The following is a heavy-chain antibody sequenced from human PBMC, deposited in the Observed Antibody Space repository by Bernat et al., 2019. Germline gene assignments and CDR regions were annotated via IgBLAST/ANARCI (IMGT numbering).Heavy chain of an antibody. CDR3: AKDGWGDGSGSYSDY. D-gene: IGHD3-10*01. CDR2: ISYDGSNK. J-gene: IGHJ4*02. CDR1: GFTFSSYG. V-gene: IGHV3-30*18. Sequence: QVQLVESGGGVVQPGRSLRLSCAASGFTFSSYGMHWVRQAPGKGLEWVAVISYDGSNKYYADSVKGRFTISRDNSKNTLYLQMNSLRAEDTAVYYCAKDGWGDGSGSYSDYWGQGTLVTVSS.